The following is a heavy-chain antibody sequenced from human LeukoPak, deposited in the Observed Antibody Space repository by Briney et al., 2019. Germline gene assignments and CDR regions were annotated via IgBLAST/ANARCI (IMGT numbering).Heavy chain of an antibody. V-gene: IGHV1-8*01. Sequence: ASVKVSCKASGYTFTSYDINWVRQATGQGLEWMGWMNPNSGNTGYAQKFQGRVTMTRNTSINTAYMELSSLRSEDTAVYYCARDRGGGTTGTMTYDIWGQGTMVTVSS. J-gene: IGHJ3*02. CDR3: ARDRGGGTTGTMTYDI. D-gene: IGHD1-1*01. CDR1: GYTFTSYD. CDR2: MNPNSGNT.